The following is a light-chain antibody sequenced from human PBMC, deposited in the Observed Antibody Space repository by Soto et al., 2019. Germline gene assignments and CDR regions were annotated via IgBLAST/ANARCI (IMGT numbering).Light chain of an antibody. CDR2: DVF. Sequence: EIEMTQSPSTLSVSLGERATLSCRASQAVSRNLAWYQQRPGQAPRLLIYDVFSRAAGFPARFSGSGSETEFTLTVGCLQSEYYAVTVCRKYNNLPSFGQGTDWRL. CDR3: RKYNNLPS. V-gene: IGKV3-15*01. CDR1: QAVSRN. J-gene: IGKJ5*01.